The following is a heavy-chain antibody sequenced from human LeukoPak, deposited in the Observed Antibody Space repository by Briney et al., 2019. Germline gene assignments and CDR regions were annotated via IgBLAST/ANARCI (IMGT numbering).Heavy chain of an antibody. CDR1: GGSISSDY. Sequence: SETLSLTCTVSGGSISSDYWSWIRQPPGKGLEWIGYISYSGSTNYNPSLKSRVTISRDTSKNQLSLKLSSVTAADTAVYYCAREAVSGWYDYFDYWGQGTLVTVSS. D-gene: IGHD6-19*01. CDR2: ISYSGST. CDR3: AREAVSGWYDYFDY. J-gene: IGHJ4*01. V-gene: IGHV4-59*01.